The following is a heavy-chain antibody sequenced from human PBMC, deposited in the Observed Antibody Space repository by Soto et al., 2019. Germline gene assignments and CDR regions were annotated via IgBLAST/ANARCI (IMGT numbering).Heavy chain of an antibody. V-gene: IGHV1-8*02. CDR1: GYDFTAYD. J-gene: IGHJ6*02. CDR3: GRGPSPRAPAGGTPYYYAMDV. Sequence: RASVKVSCKASGYDFTAYDINWVRQASGQGLEWMGWMNPINGATGSARRFQGRVSMTRSTATGTAYLELTSLRSDDSAVYYCGRGPSPRAPAGGTPYYYAMDVWGQGTTVTV. D-gene: IGHD6-13*01. CDR2: MNPINGAT.